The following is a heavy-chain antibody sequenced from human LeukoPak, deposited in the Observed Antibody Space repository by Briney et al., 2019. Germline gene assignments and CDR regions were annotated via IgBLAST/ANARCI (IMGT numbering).Heavy chain of an antibody. D-gene: IGHD2-2*01. CDR3: ARDRGSDQLLGKWFDP. J-gene: IGHJ5*02. V-gene: IGHV4-39*07. CDR1: GGSISSSSYY. CDR2: IYYSGST. Sequence: SETLSLTCTVSGGSISSSSYYWGWIRQPPGKGLEWIGSIYYSGSTYYNPSLKSRVTISVDTSKNQFSLKLSSVTAADTAVYYCARDRGSDQLLGKWFDPWGQGTLVTVSS.